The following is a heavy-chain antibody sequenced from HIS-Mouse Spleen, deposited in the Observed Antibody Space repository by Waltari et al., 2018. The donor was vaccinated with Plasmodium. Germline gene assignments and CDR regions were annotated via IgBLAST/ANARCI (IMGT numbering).Heavy chain of an antibody. CDR1: GFTFSSYS. D-gene: IGHD1-26*01. CDR3: ARDRGVGATGFDY. Sequence: EVQLVESGGGLVKPGGSLRLSCAASGFTFSSYSMNWVRQAQGKGLEWVSSSSSSSSYRYYADSVKGRFTITRDNAKNSLYLQMNSLRAEDTAVYYCARDRGVGATGFDYWGQGTLVTVSS. V-gene: IGHV3-21*01. CDR2: SSSSSSYR. J-gene: IGHJ4*02.